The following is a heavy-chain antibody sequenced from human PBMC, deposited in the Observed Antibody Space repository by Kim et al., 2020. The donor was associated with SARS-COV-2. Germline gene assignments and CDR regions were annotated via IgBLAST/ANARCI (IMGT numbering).Heavy chain of an antibody. CDR3: AREGRGYSYGYQDY. D-gene: IGHD5-18*01. V-gene: IGHV1-2*06. CDR1: GYTFTGYY. Sequence: ASVKVSCKASGYTFTGYYMHWVRQAPGQGLEWMGRINPNSGGTNYAQKFQGRVTMTRATSISTAYMELSRLRSDDTAVYYCAREGRGYSYGYQDYWGQGTLVTVSS. CDR2: INPNSGGT. J-gene: IGHJ4*02.